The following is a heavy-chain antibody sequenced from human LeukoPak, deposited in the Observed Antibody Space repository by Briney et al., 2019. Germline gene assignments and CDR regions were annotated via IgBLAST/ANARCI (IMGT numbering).Heavy chain of an antibody. J-gene: IGHJ3*02. Sequence: PGGSLRLSCAASGFTFSSYGMHWVRQAPGKGLEWVAFIRYDGSNKYYADSVKGRFTISRDNSKNTLYLQMNSLRAEDTAVYYCARDHSPKYSSGWYSRNHDAFDIWGQGTMVTVSS. D-gene: IGHD6-19*01. CDR3: ARDHSPKYSSGWYSRNHDAFDI. CDR2: IRYDGSNK. CDR1: GFTFSSYG. V-gene: IGHV3-30*02.